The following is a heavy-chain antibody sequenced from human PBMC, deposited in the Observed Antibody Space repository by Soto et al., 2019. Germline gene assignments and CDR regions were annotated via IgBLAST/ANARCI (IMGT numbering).Heavy chain of an antibody. J-gene: IGHJ4*02. Sequence: EVQLVESGGGLVKPGGSLRLSCTASGFTFTNAWMSWVRQAPGKGLEWVGRIKRETDGGRTDYTAPVKGRFIISRDDSKDTLYLQMNSLKTDDTAVYYCTTGLSSGYYNFDSWGQGTLVTVSS. D-gene: IGHD3-22*01. CDR2: IKRETDGGRT. V-gene: IGHV3-15*01. CDR1: GFTFTNAW. CDR3: TTGLSSGYYNFDS.